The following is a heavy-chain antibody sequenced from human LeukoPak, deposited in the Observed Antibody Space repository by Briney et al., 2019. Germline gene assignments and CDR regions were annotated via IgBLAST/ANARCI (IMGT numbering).Heavy chain of an antibody. D-gene: IGHD3-9*01. CDR2: ITGSGDTT. Sequence: GASLRLSCAASGFIFRNYAMSWVRQAPGKGLEWVSAITGSGDTTYYADSVKGRFTISRDNSRNTLYVEMNTLRAEDTAVYYCAKWGDYDILTGYYVSDFWGQGTLVTVSS. CDR3: AKWGDYDILTGYYVSDF. V-gene: IGHV3-23*01. J-gene: IGHJ4*02. CDR1: GFIFRNYA.